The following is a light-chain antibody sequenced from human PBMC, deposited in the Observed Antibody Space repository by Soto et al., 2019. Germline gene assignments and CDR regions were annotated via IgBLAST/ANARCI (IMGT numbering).Light chain of an antibody. CDR1: QSVRSY. CDR2: DTS. Sequence: EIVLTQSPATLSLSPGERATLSCRASQSVRSYLGWYQQKPGQAPRLLIYDTSNRATGIPARFSGSGSGTDYTLTISSLEPEDFAVYYCQHRRRWPLTFGGGTKVEIK. CDR3: QHRRRWPLT. V-gene: IGKV3-11*01. J-gene: IGKJ4*01.